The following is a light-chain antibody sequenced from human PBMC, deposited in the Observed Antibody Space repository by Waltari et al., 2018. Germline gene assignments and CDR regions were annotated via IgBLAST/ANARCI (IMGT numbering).Light chain of an antibody. Sequence: QSVLTQPPSASGTPGQRVTIFCSASSSNSGGENVNWFQQFPGTAPKLLIYSSLQRPSGVPDRFSGSKSGTSASLAINGLQSDDEADYYCAAWDRSLRIVVFGGGTKLTVL. CDR1: SSNSGGEN. J-gene: IGLJ2*01. CDR2: SSL. V-gene: IGLV1-44*01. CDR3: AAWDRSLRIVV.